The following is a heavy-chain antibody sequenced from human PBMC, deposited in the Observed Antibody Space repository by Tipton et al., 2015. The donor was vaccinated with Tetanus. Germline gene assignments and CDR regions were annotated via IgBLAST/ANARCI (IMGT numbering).Heavy chain of an antibody. CDR3: ARVPTNPLAVDRPTDN. V-gene: IGHV1-18*01. J-gene: IGHJ4*02. D-gene: IGHD6-19*01. CDR1: GYTFNTFG. CDR2: ISVYNGNT. Sequence: QSGPEVKKPGASVKVSCKASGYTFNTFGISWVRQAPGQGLEWIGWISVYNGNTNYGQNVQGRVTMTTDTPTSTAYMELRSLRSDDTAVYYCARVPTNPLAVDRPTDNWGQGTLVTVSS.